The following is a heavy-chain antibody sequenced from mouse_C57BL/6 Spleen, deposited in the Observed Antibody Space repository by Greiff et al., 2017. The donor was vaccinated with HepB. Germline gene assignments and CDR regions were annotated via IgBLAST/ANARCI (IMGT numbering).Heavy chain of an antibody. CDR2: IRSKSSNYAT. CDR3: VRRGLFGGYSYYAMDY. CDR1: GFTFNTYA. Sequence: EVMLVESGGGLVQPKGSLKLSCAASGFTFNTYAMHWVRQAPGKGLEWVARIRSKSSNYATYYADSVKDRFTISRDDSQSMLYLQMNNLKTEDTAMYYCVRRGLFGGYSYYAMDYWGQGTSVTVSS. V-gene: IGHV10-3*01. J-gene: IGHJ4*01. D-gene: IGHD2-3*01.